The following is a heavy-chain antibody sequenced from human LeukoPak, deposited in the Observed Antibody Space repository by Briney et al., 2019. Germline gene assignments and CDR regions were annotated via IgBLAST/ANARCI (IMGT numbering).Heavy chain of an antibody. V-gene: IGHV3-23*01. J-gene: IGHJ4*02. CDR1: GFTFSDYA. D-gene: IGHD2-21*02. CDR2: ISGSGATT. Sequence: PGGSLRLSCAASGFTFSDYAMTWVRQAPGQGLEWVAAISGSGATTYYAAAARGRFTISRDNSKSTLYLQMNSLRAEDTAVYYCAKESAYCGSDCRSLSDYWGQGTLVTVSS. CDR3: AKESAYCGSDCRSLSDY.